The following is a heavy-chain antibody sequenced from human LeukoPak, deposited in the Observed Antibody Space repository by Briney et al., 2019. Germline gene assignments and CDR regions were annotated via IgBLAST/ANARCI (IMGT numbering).Heavy chain of an antibody. V-gene: IGHV4-59*08. CDR2: IYYSGST. J-gene: IGHJ4*02. CDR3: ARHEWYFDY. D-gene: IGHD2-8*01. Sequence: TSETLSLTCTVSGGSISSYYWSWIRRPPGKGLEWIGYIYYSGSTNYNPSLKSRVTISVDTSKNQFSLKLSSVTAADTAVYYCARHEWYFDYWGQGTLVTVSS. CDR1: GGSISSYY.